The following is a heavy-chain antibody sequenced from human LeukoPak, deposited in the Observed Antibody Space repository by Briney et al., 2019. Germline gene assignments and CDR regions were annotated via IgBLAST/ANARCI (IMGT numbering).Heavy chain of an antibody. CDR3: ARDLYCSSTSCYYEVGTAFDI. CDR1: GFTFSSYS. V-gene: IGHV3-21*01. CDR2: ISSSSSYI. Sequence: GGSLRLSCAASGFTFSSYSMNWVRQAPGKGLEWVSSISSSSSYIYYADSVKGRFTISRDNAKNSLYLQMNSLRAEDTAVYYCARDLYCSSTSCYYEVGTAFDIWGQGTMVTVSS. J-gene: IGHJ3*02. D-gene: IGHD2-2*01.